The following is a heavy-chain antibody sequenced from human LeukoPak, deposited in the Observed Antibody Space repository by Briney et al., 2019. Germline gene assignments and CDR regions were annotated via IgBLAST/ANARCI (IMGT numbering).Heavy chain of an antibody. CDR1: GFTFSSYE. CDR3: AKYYYDSSGYHPGYFDY. Sequence: GGSLRLSCAASGFTFSSYEMNWVRQAPGKGLEWVSYISSSGSTIYYADSVKGRFTISRDNAKDSLYLQMNSLRAEDTAVYYCAKYYYDSSGYHPGYFDYWGQGTLVTASS. CDR2: ISSSGSTI. D-gene: IGHD3-22*01. V-gene: IGHV3-48*03. J-gene: IGHJ4*02.